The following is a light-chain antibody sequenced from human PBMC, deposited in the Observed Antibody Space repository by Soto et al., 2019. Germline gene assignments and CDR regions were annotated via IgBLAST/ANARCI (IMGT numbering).Light chain of an antibody. J-gene: IGLJ2*01. CDR1: SSDIGAYTL. CDR3: SSYAGSNNVI. Sequence: QSALTQPASVSGSPGQSITISCTGTSSDIGAYTLVSWYQQYPGKAPRLIIYEVSKRPSGVPDRFSGSKSGNTASLTVSGLQAEDEADYYCSSYAGSNNVIFGGGTKLTVL. CDR2: EVS. V-gene: IGLV2-8*01.